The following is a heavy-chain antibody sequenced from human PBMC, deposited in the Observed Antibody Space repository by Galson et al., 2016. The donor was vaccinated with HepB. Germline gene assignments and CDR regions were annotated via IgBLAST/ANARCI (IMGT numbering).Heavy chain of an antibody. D-gene: IGHD3-16*01. CDR1: GFTFSISS. CDR2: ISTRSSYI. V-gene: IGHV3-21*04. CDR3: GKHGGFDY. J-gene: IGHJ4*02. Sequence: SLRLSCAASGFTFSISSVNWVRQAPGKGLEWVSSISTRSSYIYYADSVKGRFTISRDNSKNTLYLYMNNLTAGDTAIYYCGKHGGFDYWGQGALVTVSS.